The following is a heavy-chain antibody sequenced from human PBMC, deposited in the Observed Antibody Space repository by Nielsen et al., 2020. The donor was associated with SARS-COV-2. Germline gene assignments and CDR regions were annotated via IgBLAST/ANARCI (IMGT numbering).Heavy chain of an antibody. V-gene: IGHV4-59*01. CDR2: IYYSGIT. CDR3: VGPGIVGATTPFDY. J-gene: IGHJ4*02. CDR1: GASISSYY. D-gene: IGHD1-26*01. Sequence: SETRSPTCTVSGASISSYYWSWIRKPPGKGLEWIGYIYYSGITTYNPSLKSRVSISVDTSKNQFSLKLCSVTAADTAVYYCVGPGIVGATTPFDYWGQGTLVTVSS.